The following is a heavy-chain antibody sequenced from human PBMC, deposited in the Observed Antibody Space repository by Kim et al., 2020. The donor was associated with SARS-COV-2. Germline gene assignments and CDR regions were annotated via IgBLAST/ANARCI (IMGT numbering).Heavy chain of an antibody. V-gene: IGHV3-30*18. CDR2: ISYDGSNK. J-gene: IGHJ4*01. D-gene: IGHD5-12*01. CDR1: GFTFSSYG. Sequence: GGSLRLSCAASGFTFSSYGMHWVRQAPGKGLEWVAVISYDGSNKYYADSVKGRFTISRDNSKNTLYLQMNSLRAEDTAVYYCAKDRRAYSGYDLVARFD. CDR3: AKDRRAYSGYDLVARFD.